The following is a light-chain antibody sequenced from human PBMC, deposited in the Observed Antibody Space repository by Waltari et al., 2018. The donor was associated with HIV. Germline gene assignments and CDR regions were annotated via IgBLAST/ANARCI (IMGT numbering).Light chain of an antibody. V-gene: IGLV3-21*02. J-gene: IGLJ3*02. CDR2: DDS. Sequence: SYVLTQPPSVSVAPGQTARITCGGNNIGSKSVHWYQQKPGQAPVLVVYDDSDRPSGIPERFSGSSSGTTVTLTISGVQAEDEADYYCQSADSSGTWVFGGGTKLTVL. CDR1: NIGSKS. CDR3: QSADSSGTWV.